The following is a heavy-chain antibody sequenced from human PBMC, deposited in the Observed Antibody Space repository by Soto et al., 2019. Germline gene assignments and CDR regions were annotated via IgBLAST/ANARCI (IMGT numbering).Heavy chain of an antibody. J-gene: IGHJ5*02. V-gene: IGHV1-69*13. CDR3: ARVSSGTYFLAWFDP. CDR2: IIPIFGSA. Sequence: SVKVSCKASGGTFSTYSISWVRQAPGQGLEWMGGIIPIFGSANYAQKFQGRVTITADESTSTAYMELSSLRSEDTAVYYCARVSSGTYFLAWFDPWGRGTLVTVSS. D-gene: IGHD3-22*01. CDR1: GGTFSTYS.